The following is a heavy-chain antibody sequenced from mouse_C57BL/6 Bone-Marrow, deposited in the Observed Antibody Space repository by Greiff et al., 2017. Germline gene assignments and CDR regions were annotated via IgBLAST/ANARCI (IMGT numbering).Heavy chain of an antibody. Sequence: EVKLMESGGGLVQPGGSLKLSCAASGFTFSDYGMAWVRQAPRKGPEWVAFISNLAYSIYYADTVTGRFTISRENAKNTLYLEMSSLRSEDTAMYYCARHYYYGSSYGYYAMDYWGQGTSVTVSS. CDR2: ISNLAYSI. CDR3: ARHYYYGSSYGYYAMDY. D-gene: IGHD1-1*01. J-gene: IGHJ4*01. CDR1: GFTFSDYG. V-gene: IGHV5-15*01.